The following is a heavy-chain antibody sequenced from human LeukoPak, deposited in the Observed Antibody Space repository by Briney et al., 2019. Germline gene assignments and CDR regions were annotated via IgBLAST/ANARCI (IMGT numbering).Heavy chain of an antibody. J-gene: IGHJ6*02. CDR3: AVPGSASSSNRRLYYYYYGMDV. Sequence: SETLSLTCAVYGGSFSGYYWSWIRQPLGKGLEWIGEINHSGSTNYNPSLKSRVTISVDTSKNQFSLKLSSVTAADTAVYYCAVPGSASSSNRRLYYYYYGMDVWGQGTTVTVSS. D-gene: IGHD6-13*01. CDR2: INHSGST. CDR1: GGSFSGYY. V-gene: IGHV4-34*01.